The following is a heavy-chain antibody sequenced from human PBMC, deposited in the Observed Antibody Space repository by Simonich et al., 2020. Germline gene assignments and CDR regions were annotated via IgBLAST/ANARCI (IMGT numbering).Heavy chain of an antibody. CDR1: GYTFTGYY. V-gene: IGHV1-2*02. CDR3: ARDKLGIQHWYFDL. CDR2: INPNSGGT. Sequence: QVQLVQSGAEVKKPGASVKVSCKAFGYTFTGYYMHWVRQDHGQGLEWMRWINPNSGGTKYAQKFQGRVTMTSDTSISTAYMELSRLRADDTAVYYCARDKLGIQHWYFDLWGRGTLVTVSS. J-gene: IGHJ2*01. D-gene: IGHD7-27*01.